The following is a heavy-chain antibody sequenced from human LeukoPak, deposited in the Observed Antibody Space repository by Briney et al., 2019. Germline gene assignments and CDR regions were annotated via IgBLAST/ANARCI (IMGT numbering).Heavy chain of an antibody. Sequence: PSETLSLTCTVSGGSINSDDYYWSWIRQAPGKGLEWIGYIYHSGSTYYNPSLKSRVTISVDRSKNQFSLKLSSVTAADTAVYYCARVKGIAAAGTTFGFDPWGQGTLVTVSS. CDR2: IYHSGST. V-gene: IGHV4-30-4*01. CDR1: GGSINSDDYY. D-gene: IGHD6-13*01. J-gene: IGHJ5*02. CDR3: ARVKGIAAAGTTFGFDP.